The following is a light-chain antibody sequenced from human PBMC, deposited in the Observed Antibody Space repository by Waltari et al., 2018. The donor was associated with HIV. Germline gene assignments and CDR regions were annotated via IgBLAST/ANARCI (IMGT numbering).Light chain of an antibody. J-gene: IGKJ1*01. Sequence: ILVTQSPHFLSVTSGEPASISCESSQSLPHDNGFNYLDWYVQRTGRSPQLLIHLASSLASVVPDRFSGSVSGTNFTLTISSLESSDVGLYYCMQTLQTPWTFGQGTRV. CDR1: QSLPHDNGFNY. V-gene: IGKV2-28*01. CDR2: LAS. CDR3: MQTLQTPWT.